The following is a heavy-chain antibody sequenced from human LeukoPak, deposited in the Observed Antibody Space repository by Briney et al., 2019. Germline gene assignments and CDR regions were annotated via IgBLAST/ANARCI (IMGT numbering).Heavy chain of an antibody. CDR1: GGSISSSSYY. J-gene: IGHJ5*02. CDR3: ARAPYYNIWSTFSDNWFDP. V-gene: IGHV4-39*01. Sequence: SETLSLTCTVSGGSISSSSYYWGWIRQPPGKGLEWIGSIYYSGSTYYNPSLKSRVTISVDTSKNQFSLKLSSVTAADTAVYYCARAPYYNIWSTFSDNWFDPWGQGTLVTVSS. CDR2: IYYSGST. D-gene: IGHD3-3*01.